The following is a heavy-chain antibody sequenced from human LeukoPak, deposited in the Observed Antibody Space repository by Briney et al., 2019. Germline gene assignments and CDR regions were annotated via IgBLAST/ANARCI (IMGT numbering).Heavy chain of an antibody. CDR3: ARDLETYGAFYFDY. D-gene: IGHD3-3*01. V-gene: IGHV3-21*01. J-gene: IGHJ4*02. Sequence: GGSLRLSCAASGFTFGSYSMNWVRQAPGKGLEWVSSISSSSSYIYYADSVKGRFTISRDNAKNSLYLQMNSLRAEDTAVYYCARDLETYGAFYFDYWGQGTLVTVSS. CDR1: GFTFGSYS. CDR2: ISSSSSYI.